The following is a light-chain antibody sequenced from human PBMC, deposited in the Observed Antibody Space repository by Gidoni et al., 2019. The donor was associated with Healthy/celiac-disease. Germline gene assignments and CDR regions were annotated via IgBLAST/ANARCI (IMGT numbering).Light chain of an antibody. V-gene: IGKV4-1*01. CDR3: QQYYSTPRT. CDR2: WAS. J-gene: IGKJ1*01. CDR1: QSVSYSSNNKNY. Sequence: DIVMTQSPDSLAVSLGERATINCKYSQSVSYSSNNKNYLAWYQQKPGQPPKLLIYWASPRESVVPDRFSGCGSGTDFTLTISSLQAEDVAVYYCQQYYSTPRTFGQGTKVEIK.